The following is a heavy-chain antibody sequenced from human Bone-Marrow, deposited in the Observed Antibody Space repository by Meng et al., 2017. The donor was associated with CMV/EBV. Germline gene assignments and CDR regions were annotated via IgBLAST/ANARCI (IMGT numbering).Heavy chain of an antibody. CDR1: GFTFSDYW. J-gene: IGHJ5*02. CDR2: INSDGSST. CDR3: SRVPLKGTFDP. V-gene: IGHV3-74*01. Sequence: GESLKISCAASGFTFSDYWMHWVRQAPGKGLVWVSRINSDGSSTNYADSVKGRFTISRDNAKNTLYLQMNSRTPEDTAVYYCSRVPLKGTFDPWGQGTPVTVSS.